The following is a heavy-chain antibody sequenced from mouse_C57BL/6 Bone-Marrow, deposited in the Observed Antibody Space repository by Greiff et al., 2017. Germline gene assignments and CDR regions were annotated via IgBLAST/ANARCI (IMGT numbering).Heavy chain of an antibody. D-gene: IGHD1-1*01. V-gene: IGHV1-50*01. CDR3: ARGDYYGSPYAMDY. CDR1: GYTFTSYW. J-gene: IGHJ4*01. Sequence: VQLQQSGAELVKPGASVKLSCKASGYTFTSYWMQWVKQRPGPGLEWIGEIDPSDSYTNYNQKFKGKATLTVDTSSSTAYMQLSSLTSEDSAVYYCARGDYYGSPYAMDYWGQGTSVTVSS. CDR2: IDPSDSYT.